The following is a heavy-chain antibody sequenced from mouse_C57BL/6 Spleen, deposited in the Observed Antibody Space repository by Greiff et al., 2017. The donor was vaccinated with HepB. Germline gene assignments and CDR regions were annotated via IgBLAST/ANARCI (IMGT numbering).Heavy chain of an antibody. Sequence: VQLKESGPGLVKPSQTVFLTCTVTGISITTGNYRWSWIRQFPGNKLEWIGYIYYSGTITYNPSLTSRTTITRDTPKNQFFLEMNSLTAEDTATYYCARDYYGSSYVAYYYAMDYWGQGTSVTVSS. CDR2: IYYSGTI. D-gene: IGHD1-1*01. CDR3: ARDYYGSSYVAYYYAMDY. V-gene: IGHV3-5*01. J-gene: IGHJ4*01. CDR1: GISITTGNYR.